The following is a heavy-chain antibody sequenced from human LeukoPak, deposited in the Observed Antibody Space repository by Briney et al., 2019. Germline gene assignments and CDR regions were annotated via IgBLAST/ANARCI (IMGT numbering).Heavy chain of an antibody. CDR3: ARDQVLVNTAMITAFDF. V-gene: IGHV4-4*07. Sequence: PSETLSLTCTVSGVSISSYYWSWIRQLAGKGLEWIGRIYTSGSTNYNPSLKSRVTMSVDTSKNQFSLKLSSVTAADTAVYYCARDQVLVNTAMITAFDFWGQGTLVTVSS. CDR1: GVSISSYY. J-gene: IGHJ4*02. D-gene: IGHD5-18*01. CDR2: IYTSGST.